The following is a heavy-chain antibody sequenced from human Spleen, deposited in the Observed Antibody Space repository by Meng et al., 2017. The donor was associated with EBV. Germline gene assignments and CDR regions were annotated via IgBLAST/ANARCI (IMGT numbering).Heavy chain of an antibody. J-gene: IGHJ5*02. CDR3: ARGSWGGYFNYFDP. Sequence: PSSSVSGGAFCAGSYCCSCFRQLPGKGLEWMGYFIYSGDTYDSPSLKTPLTISVDMSKNQFSLKLTSVTAADTAVYYCARGSWGGYFNYFDPWGQGTLVTVSS. D-gene: IGHD3-3*01. V-gene: IGHV4-30-4*01. CDR1: GGAFCAGSYC. CDR2: FIYSGDT.